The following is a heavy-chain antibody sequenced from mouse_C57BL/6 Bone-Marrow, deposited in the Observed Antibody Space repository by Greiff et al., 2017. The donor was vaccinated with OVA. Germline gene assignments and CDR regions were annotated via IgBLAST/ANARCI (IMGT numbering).Heavy chain of an antibody. Sequence: VQLQQSGAELVKPGASVKLSCTASGFTITDYYMHWVKQRPEQGLEWIGRIDPEDGETKYAPNFQGKATITADTSSNTAYLQLSSLTSEDTAVYYCVCVLYYYSSSYGYAMDYWGQGTSVTVSS. J-gene: IGHJ4*01. CDR3: VCVLYYYSSSYGYAMDY. D-gene: IGHD1-1*01. CDR1: GFTITDYY. V-gene: IGHV14-2*01. CDR2: IDPEDGET.